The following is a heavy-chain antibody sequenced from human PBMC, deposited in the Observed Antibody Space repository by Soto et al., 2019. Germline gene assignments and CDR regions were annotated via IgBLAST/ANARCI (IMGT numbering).Heavy chain of an antibody. Sequence: ASVKVSCKASGYTFTSYGISWVRRAPGQGLEWMGWISAYNGNTNYAQKLQGRVTMTTDTSTSTAYMELRSLRSDDTAVYYCERDIPEAKIAVAGTRLFDYWGQGTLVTVSS. J-gene: IGHJ4*02. D-gene: IGHD6-19*01. CDR1: GYTFTSYG. CDR3: ERDIPEAKIAVAGTRLFDY. V-gene: IGHV1-18*01. CDR2: ISAYNGNT.